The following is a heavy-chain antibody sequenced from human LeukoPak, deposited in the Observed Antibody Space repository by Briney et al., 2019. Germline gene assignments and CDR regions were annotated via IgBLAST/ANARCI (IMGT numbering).Heavy chain of an antibody. D-gene: IGHD4-17*01. CDR2: INPSGGST. Sequence: GASVKVSCKASGYTFTGYFMHWVRQAPGQGLEWMGIINPSGGSTSYAQKFQGRVTMTRDTSTSTVYMELSSLRSEDTAVYYCATAGGTDDYGALDYFDYWGQGTLVTVSS. CDR3: ATAGGTDDYGALDYFDY. CDR1: GYTFTGYF. J-gene: IGHJ4*02. V-gene: IGHV1-46*01.